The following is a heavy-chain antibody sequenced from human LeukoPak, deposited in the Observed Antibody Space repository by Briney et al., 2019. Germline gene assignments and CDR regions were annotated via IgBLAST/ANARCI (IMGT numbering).Heavy chain of an antibody. J-gene: IGHJ3*01. CDR2: ISGYNGNT. V-gene: IGHV1-18*04. CDR1: GYTFTNYA. Sequence: ASVKVSCKASGYTFTNYAMHWVRQAPGQGLEWMGWISGYNGNTDYAQNFQGRVTMTRDTSTSTVYMELRSLRSDDTAVYYCARDRLTSSSFRYYYTTAGYQSDAFDVWGQGTMVTVSS. D-gene: IGHD2/OR15-2a*01. CDR3: ARDRLTSSSFRYYYTTAGYQSDAFDV.